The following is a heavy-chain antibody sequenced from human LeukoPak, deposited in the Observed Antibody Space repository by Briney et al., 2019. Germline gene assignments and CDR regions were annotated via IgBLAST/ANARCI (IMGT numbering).Heavy chain of an antibody. CDR2: IRYDGSNK. Sequence: PGGSLRLSCAASGFTFSSYGMHWVRQAPGKGLEWVAFIRYDGSNKYYADSVKGRFTISRDNSKNTLYLQMNSLRAEDTAVYYCARVGPSSGWYGFWGDTGSVGYWGQGTLVTVSS. J-gene: IGHJ4*02. CDR3: ARVGPSSGWYGFWGDTGSVGY. CDR1: GFTFSSYG. D-gene: IGHD6-19*01. V-gene: IGHV3-30*02.